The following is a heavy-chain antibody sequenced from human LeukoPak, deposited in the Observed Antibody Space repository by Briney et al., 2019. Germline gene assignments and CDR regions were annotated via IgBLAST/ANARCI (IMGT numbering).Heavy chain of an antibody. CDR1: GYTFTSYD. CDR3: AGVITTDDAFDI. J-gene: IGHJ3*02. V-gene: IGHV1-8*01. Sequence: ASVKVSCKASGYTFTSYDINWVRQATGQGLEWMGWMNPNSGNTGYAQKFQGRVTMTRNTSISTAYMELSSLRSEDTAVYYCAGVITTDDAFDIWGQGTMVTVSS. D-gene: IGHD3-22*01. CDR2: MNPNSGNT.